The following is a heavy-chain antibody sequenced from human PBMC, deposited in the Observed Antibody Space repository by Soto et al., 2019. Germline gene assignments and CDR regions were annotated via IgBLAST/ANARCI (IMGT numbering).Heavy chain of an antibody. J-gene: IGHJ3*02. CDR2: IWNDGSNK. CDR1: GFSISTYG. CDR3: ATELHDMLAFDI. V-gene: IGHV3-33*01. Sequence: QVQLVESGGGVVQPGRSLRLSCVGTGFSISTYGMQWVRQAPSEGLEWLAMIWNDGSNKYYAASVKDRFTISRDNTKNTLYLQMNNLRDDDSAVYYCATELHDMLAFDIWGQGTILTVSS. D-gene: IGHD1-1*01.